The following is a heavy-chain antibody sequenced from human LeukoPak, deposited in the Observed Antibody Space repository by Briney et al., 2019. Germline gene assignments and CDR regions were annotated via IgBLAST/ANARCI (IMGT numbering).Heavy chain of an antibody. Sequence: GGSLRLSCAASGFTFSSYSMNWVRQAPGKGLEWVSSISSSSSYIYYADSVKGRFTISRDNAKNSLYLQMNSLRAEDTAVYYCARDRPGAAAPLESGYWGQGTLVTVSS. J-gene: IGHJ4*02. V-gene: IGHV3-21*01. CDR3: ARDRPGAAAPLESGY. D-gene: IGHD6-13*01. CDR1: GFTFSSYS. CDR2: ISSSSSYI.